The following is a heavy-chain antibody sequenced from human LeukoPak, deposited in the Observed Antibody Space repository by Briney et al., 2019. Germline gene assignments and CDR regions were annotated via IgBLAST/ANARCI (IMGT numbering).Heavy chain of an antibody. J-gene: IGHJ4*02. CDR2: INPSGGSA. D-gene: IGHD2-21*02. CDR1: GYTFTSYY. Sequence: ASVKVSCKASGYTFTSYYMHWVRQAPGQGLEWVGIINPSGGSASYAEKFQGRVSMTRDTSTSTVYMELSSLRSEDTAVYYCARDREEVTAIPNLLDYWGQGTLVTVSS. V-gene: IGHV1-46*01. CDR3: ARDREEVTAIPNLLDY.